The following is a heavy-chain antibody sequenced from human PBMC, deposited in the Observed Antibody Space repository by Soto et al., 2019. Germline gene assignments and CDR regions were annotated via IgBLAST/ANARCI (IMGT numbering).Heavy chain of an antibody. Sequence: QVQLVESGGGVVQPGRSLRLSCAASGFTFSNYGMHWVRQAPGKGLEWVAVISDDGSLRFYTDSVKGRFTISRDNSKNTLYLQMDSLRVEDTAVYNCAKERGLGSGSYYHYWGQGTLVTVSS. V-gene: IGHV3-30*18. J-gene: IGHJ4*02. D-gene: IGHD3-10*01. CDR2: ISDDGSLR. CDR1: GFTFSNYG. CDR3: AKERGLGSGSYYHY.